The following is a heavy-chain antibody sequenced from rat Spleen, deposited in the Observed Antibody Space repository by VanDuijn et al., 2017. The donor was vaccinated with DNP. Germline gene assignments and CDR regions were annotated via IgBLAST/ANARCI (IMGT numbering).Heavy chain of an antibody. J-gene: IGHJ2*01. CDR1: GFIFSNYW. CDR3: AKGPNYGGWTDYFDY. D-gene: IGHD1-11*01. CDR2: ISPSGGNI. V-gene: IGHV5-58*01. Sequence: EVQLVETGGGLVQPGRSLKLSCVASGFIFSNYWMTWIRQAPTKGLEWVASISPSGGNIYYRDSVKGRFTISRDNPQNTLYLQMNKLGSEDTAIYYWAKGPNYGGWTDYFDYWGLGVMVTVSS.